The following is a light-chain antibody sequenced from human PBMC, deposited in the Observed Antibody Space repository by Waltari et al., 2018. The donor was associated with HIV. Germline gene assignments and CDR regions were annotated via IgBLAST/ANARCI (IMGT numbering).Light chain of an antibody. V-gene: IGKV1-5*03. CDR3: QQYYTYSYT. CDR1: QSINNW. CDR2: KAS. J-gene: IGKJ2*01. Sequence: DIQMTQSPSTLSASLGDRVIITCRASQSINNWLAWYQQKPGKAPKRLIYKASSLESGVPSTFSGSGYGTEFTLTISSLQPDDFATYYCQQYYTYSYTFGQGTKLEI.